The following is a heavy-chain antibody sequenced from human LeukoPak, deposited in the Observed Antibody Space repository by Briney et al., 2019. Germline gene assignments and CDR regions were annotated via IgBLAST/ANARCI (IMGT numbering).Heavy chain of an antibody. V-gene: IGHV3-48*04. D-gene: IGHD3-9*01. CDR1: GFTFSSYS. CDR3: ARDWGYDILTGYYYAQTFDY. J-gene: IGHJ4*02. CDR2: ISSSSTI. Sequence: GGSLRLSCAASGFTFSSYSMNWVRQAPGKGLEWVSYISSSSTIYYADSVKGRFTISRDNAKNSLYLQMNSLRAEDTAVYYCARDWGYDILTGYYYAQTFDYWGQGTLVTVSS.